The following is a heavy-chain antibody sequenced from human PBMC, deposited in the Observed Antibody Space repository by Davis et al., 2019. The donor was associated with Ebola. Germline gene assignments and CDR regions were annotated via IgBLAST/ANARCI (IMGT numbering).Heavy chain of an antibody. CDR1: GFTFNSYG. CDR3: AKVEYYYYGMDF. D-gene: IGHD2/OR15-2a*01. J-gene: IGHJ6*02. V-gene: IGHV3-30*18. Sequence: GESLKISCAASGFTFNSYGMHWVRQAPGKGLEWVAVISYDGSNKYYADSVKGRFTISRDNSKNTLYLQMNSLRAEDTAVYYCAKVEYYYYGMDFWGQGTTVTVSS. CDR2: ISYDGSNK.